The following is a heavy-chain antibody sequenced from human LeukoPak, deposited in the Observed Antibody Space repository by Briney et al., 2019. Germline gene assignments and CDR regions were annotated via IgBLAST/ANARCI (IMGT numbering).Heavy chain of an antibody. D-gene: IGHD3-22*01. CDR1: GSTFSNAW. J-gene: IGHJ4*02. V-gene: IGHV3-15*01. CDR3: TTGDSSSPL. CDR2: VKSRADGGTT. Sequence: GGSLGLSCAASGSTFSNAWMNWVRQAPGKGLEWVGRVKSRADGGTTEYAAPVKGRFTISRDDSKNTLYLQMNSLKTKDAAVYYCTTGDSSSPLWGQGTLVTVSS.